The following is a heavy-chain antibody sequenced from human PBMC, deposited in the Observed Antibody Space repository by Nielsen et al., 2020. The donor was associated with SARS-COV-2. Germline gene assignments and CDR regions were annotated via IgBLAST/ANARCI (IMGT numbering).Heavy chain of an antibody. J-gene: IGHJ4*02. Sequence: GESLKSTWAASGFTFSSNARHWDRQDPGKGLEWVAVISYDGSNKYYADSVKGRFTISRDNSKNTLYLQMNSLRAEDTAVYYCAREPRLIGALDYWGQGTLVTVSS. CDR3: AREPRLIGALDY. V-gene: IGHV3-30-3*01. CDR2: ISYDGSNK. CDR1: GFTFSSNA. D-gene: IGHD3-10*01.